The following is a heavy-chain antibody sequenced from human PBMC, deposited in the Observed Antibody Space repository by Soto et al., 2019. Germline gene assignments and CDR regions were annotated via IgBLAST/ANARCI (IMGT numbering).Heavy chain of an antibody. D-gene: IGHD3-9*01. J-gene: IGHJ3*02. V-gene: IGHV3-15*07. CDR3: TTFYDILSRGAFDI. Sequence: PGGSLRLSCAASGFTFSNAWMNWVRQAPGKGLGWVGRIKSKTDGGTTDYAAPVKGRFTISRDDSKNTLYLQMNSLKTEDTAVYYCTTFYDILSRGAFDIWGQGTMVTVSS. CDR1: GFTFSNAW. CDR2: IKSKTDGGTT.